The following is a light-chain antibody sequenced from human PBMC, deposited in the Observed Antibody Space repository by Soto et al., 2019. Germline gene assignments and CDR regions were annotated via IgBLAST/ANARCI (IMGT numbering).Light chain of an antibody. CDR3: QQYDSLPHT. Sequence: EIQMTQSPSSLSASLGDRVTITCQASQDINDYSNWYQQKPGKAPRLLIYGASFLEVGVPSRFSGSGSGTHFTLTISSLQPEDVATYYCQQYDSLPHTFGQGPRLEIK. CDR2: GAS. CDR1: QDINDY. J-gene: IGKJ2*01. V-gene: IGKV1-33*01.